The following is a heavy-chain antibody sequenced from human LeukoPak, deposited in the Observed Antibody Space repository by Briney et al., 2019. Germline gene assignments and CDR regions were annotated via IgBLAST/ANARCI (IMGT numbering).Heavy chain of an antibody. J-gene: IGHJ4*02. Sequence: SGPTLVKPTQTLTLTCTFSGFSLSTSGVGVGWIRQPPGKALEWLALIYWDDDRRYSPSLKSRLAITKDTSKNQVFLTMTNMDPGDTATYYCARRMAAPGSSWYVFDYWGQGTLVTVSS. D-gene: IGHD6-13*01. CDR3: ARRMAAPGSSWYVFDY. CDR1: GFSLSTSGVG. V-gene: IGHV2-5*02. CDR2: IYWDDDR.